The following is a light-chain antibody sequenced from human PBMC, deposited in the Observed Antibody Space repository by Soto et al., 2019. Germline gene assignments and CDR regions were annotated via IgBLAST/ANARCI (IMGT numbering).Light chain of an antibody. CDR3: QEYNNYRRT. CDR2: DAS. CDR1: QSINRW. J-gene: IGKJ2*01. V-gene: IGKV1-5*01. Sequence: DIQMTQSPSTLSASIGDRVTITCRASQSINRWLAWYQQSPGKAPKLLISDASSLEGGVPSRFSGSGSVTEFTLTISSLQSEDFAAYYCQEYNNYRRTFAQGTRLEIK.